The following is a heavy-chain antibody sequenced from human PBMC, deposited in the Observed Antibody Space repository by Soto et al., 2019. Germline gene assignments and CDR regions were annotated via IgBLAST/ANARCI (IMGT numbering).Heavy chain of an antibody. CDR1: C. J-gene: IGHJ4*02. Sequence: CMHWVRQVPGKGPEWVSRISGDGSRADYADSVKGRFTISRDNAKNTLYLEMHVLRADDTAVYYCTRGPRPSSVGTGAFWGQGTPVTVSS. V-gene: IGHV3-74*01. CDR2: ISGDGSRA. D-gene: IGHD3-10*01. CDR3: TRGPRPSSVGTGAF.